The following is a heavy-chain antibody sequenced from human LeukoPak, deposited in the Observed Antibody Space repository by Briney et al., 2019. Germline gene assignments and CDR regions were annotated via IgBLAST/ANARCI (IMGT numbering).Heavy chain of an antibody. D-gene: IGHD3-3*01. CDR1: GGSFSGYY. V-gene: IGHV4-34*01. CDR3: ARLGVTFDI. J-gene: IGHJ3*02. Sequence: PSETLSLTCAVYGGSFSGYYWSWIRQPPGKGLEWIGSIYYSGSTYYNPSLKSRVTISVDTSKNQFSLKLSSVTAADTAVYYCARLGVTFDIWGQGTMVTVSS. CDR2: IYYSGST.